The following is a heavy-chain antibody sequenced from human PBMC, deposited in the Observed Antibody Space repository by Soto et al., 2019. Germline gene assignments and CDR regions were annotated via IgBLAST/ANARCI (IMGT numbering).Heavy chain of an antibody. CDR1: GYSFTSLD. D-gene: IGHD6-19*01. CDR2: MDPSTGRT. CDR3: ARGVSAEVDY. V-gene: IGHV1-8*01. J-gene: IGHJ4*02. Sequence: QVQLVQSGAEVREPGASVKVSCKASGYSFTSLDINWVRQTAGQGLEWMGWMDPSTGRTGYAQKFQGRVTMTRDTSINTAYMELTTRTSDDTAFSYCARGVSAEVDYWGQGTLVIVSS.